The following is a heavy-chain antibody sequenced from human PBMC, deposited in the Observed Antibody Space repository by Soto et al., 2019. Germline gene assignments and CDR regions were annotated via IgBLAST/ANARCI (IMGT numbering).Heavy chain of an antibody. CDR1: GYTFTGCF. CDR2: INPNTGCT. D-gene: IGHD2-15*01. CDR3: ASVASWAARDWFDS. J-gene: IGHJ5*01. Sequence: QVQLVQSGAEVKKPGASVNVSCMAAGYTFTGCFMHWVREVPGQGLEYMGWINPNTGCTDYAQKLQGRITMTRDTSISTVFKEMKRPTTDDTAADYCASVASWAARDWFDSWGQGTLVTVSS. V-gene: IGHV1-2*02.